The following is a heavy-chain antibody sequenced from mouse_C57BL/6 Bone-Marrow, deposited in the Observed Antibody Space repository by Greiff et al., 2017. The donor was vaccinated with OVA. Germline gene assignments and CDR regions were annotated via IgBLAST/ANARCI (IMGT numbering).Heavy chain of an antibody. Sequence: VQLKESGAELVRPGASVKLSCTASGFNIKDDYMHWVKQRPEQGLEWIGWIDPENGDTEYASKFQGKATITADTSSNTAYLQLSSLTSEDTAVYYCTTPPTIVTTYLSFWGQGTLVTVSA. J-gene: IGHJ3*01. V-gene: IGHV14-4*01. CDR3: TTPPTIVTTYLSF. CDR2: IDPENGDT. CDR1: GFNIKDDY. D-gene: IGHD2-5*01.